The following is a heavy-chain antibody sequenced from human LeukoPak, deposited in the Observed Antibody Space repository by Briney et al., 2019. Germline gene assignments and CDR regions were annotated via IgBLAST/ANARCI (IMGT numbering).Heavy chain of an antibody. CDR3: ARGMVVAATRYYYGMDV. V-gene: IGHV1-8*01. CDR2: MNPNSGNT. Sequence: ASVKVSCKASGYTFTSYDINWVRQATGQGLEWMGWMNPNSGNTGYAQKFQGRVTMTRNTSISTAYMELSSLRSEDTAMYYCARGMVVAATRYYYGMDVWGQGTTVTVSS. D-gene: IGHD2-15*01. CDR1: GYTFTSYD. J-gene: IGHJ6*02.